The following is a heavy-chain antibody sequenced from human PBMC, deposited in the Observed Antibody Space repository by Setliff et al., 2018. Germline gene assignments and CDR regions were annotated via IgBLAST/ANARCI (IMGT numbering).Heavy chain of an antibody. Sequence: SGGSLRLSCEASGFTFSSYSMNWVRQAPGKGLEWVAHTSYSSGSISYADSVKGRFTISRDNAKNSLYLQMNSLRAEDTAVYYCAKRGDSSSWLEYWGQGTLVTVSS. CDR2: TSYSSGSI. D-gene: IGHD6-13*01. V-gene: IGHV3-48*01. CDR3: AKRGDSSSWLEY. J-gene: IGHJ4*02. CDR1: GFTFSSYS.